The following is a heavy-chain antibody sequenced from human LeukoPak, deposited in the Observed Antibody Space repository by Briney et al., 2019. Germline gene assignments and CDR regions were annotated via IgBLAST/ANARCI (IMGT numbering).Heavy chain of an antibody. Sequence: PSETLSLTCTVSGGSISSYYWSWIRQPAGKGLEWVGRISSSGSTNYNPSLKSRVTISVDTSKNQFSLKLSSVTATDTAVYFCARGPYSYDSSGAFDIWGQGTMVTVSS. CDR1: GGSISSYY. V-gene: IGHV4-4*07. CDR3: ARGPYSYDSSGAFDI. CDR2: ISSSGST. J-gene: IGHJ3*02. D-gene: IGHD3-22*01.